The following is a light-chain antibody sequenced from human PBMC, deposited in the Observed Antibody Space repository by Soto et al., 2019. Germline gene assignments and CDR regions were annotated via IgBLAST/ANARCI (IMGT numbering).Light chain of an antibody. J-gene: IGKJ2*01. CDR2: GAT. V-gene: IGKV3-20*01. CDR3: QQYDSTPLYT. CDR1: QSVRGSY. Sequence: EIVLTQSPGTLSLSPGERATLSCRASQSVRGSYLAWYRQRPGQAPRLLIYGATGRATGIPDRFSGSGSGTDFTLTISRLEPEDFAVYYCQQYDSTPLYTFGQGTKLEIK.